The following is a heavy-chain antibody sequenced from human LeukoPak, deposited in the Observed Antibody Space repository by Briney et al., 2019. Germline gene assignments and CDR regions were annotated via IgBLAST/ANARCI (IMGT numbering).Heavy chain of an antibody. V-gene: IGHV3-33*01. CDR3: ARRDSSGYFHY. D-gene: IGHD3-22*01. Sequence: GGSLRLSCAASGFTFSSYGMHWVRQAPGKGLEWVAVIWYDGSNKYYADSVKGRFTISRDNSKNTLYLQMNSLRAEDTAVYYCARRDSSGYFHYWGQGTLGTVSS. CDR1: GFTFSSYG. J-gene: IGHJ4*02. CDR2: IWYDGSNK.